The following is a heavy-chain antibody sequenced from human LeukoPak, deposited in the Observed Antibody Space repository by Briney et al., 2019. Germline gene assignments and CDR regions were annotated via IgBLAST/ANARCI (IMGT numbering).Heavy chain of an antibody. D-gene: IGHD2-15*01. V-gene: IGHV4-38-2*02. J-gene: IGHJ4*02. CDR1: GYSISSGYY. CDR2: IYHSGST. Sequence: SETLSLTCTVSGYSISSGYYWGWIRQPPGKGLEWIGSIYHSGSTNYNPSLRSRLTMSVDTSNNQVSLKLSSVTAADTAVYYCARFCSGGSCSDYWGQGTLVTVSS. CDR3: ARFCSGGSCSDY.